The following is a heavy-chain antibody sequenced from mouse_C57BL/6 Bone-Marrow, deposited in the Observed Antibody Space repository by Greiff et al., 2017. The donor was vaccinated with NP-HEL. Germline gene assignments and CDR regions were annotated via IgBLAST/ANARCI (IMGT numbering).Heavy chain of an antibody. J-gene: IGHJ4*01. CDR3: ARVIPYYYGSTFYAMDY. Sequence: VKLVESGAELVRPGASVKLSCKASGYTFTDYYINWVKQRPGQGLEWIARIYPGSGNTYYNEKFKGKATLTAEKSSSTAYMQLSSLTSEDSAVYFCARVIPYYYGSTFYAMDYWGQGTSVTVSS. CDR1: GYTFTDYY. CDR2: IYPGSGNT. D-gene: IGHD1-1*01. V-gene: IGHV1-76*01.